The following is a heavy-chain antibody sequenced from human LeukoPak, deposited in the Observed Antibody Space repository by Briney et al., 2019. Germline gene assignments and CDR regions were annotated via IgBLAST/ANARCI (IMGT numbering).Heavy chain of an antibody. Sequence: GGSLRLSCVVSGLIFRNYGMHWVRQAPGKGLEWVAVIWYDGSNQYYVDSVKGRFTVSKDNAKNTLYLQMNSLRAEETAVYYCARDTGEYYFDYWGQGTLVTVSS. D-gene: IGHD7-27*01. V-gene: IGHV3-33*01. CDR1: GLIFRNYG. CDR3: ARDTGEYYFDY. J-gene: IGHJ4*02. CDR2: IWYDGSNQ.